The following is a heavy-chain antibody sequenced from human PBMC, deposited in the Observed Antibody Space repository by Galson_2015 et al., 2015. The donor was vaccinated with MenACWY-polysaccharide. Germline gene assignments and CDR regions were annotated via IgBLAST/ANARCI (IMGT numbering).Heavy chain of an antibody. V-gene: IGHV4-61*02. CDR3: TLYAAVAGRDY. J-gene: IGHJ4*02. Sequence: TLSLTCTVSGGSISSGSYYWSWIRQPAGKGLEWIGRIYTSGSTNYNPSLKSRVTISVDTSKNQFSLKLSSVTAADTAVYYCTLYAAVAGRDYWGQGTLVTVSS. CDR2: IYTSGST. CDR1: GGSISSGSYY. D-gene: IGHD6-19*01.